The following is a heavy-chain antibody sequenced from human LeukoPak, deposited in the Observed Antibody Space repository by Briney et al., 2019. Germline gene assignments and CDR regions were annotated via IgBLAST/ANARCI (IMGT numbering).Heavy chain of an antibody. CDR1: GFTFSSYA. D-gene: IGHD3-22*01. V-gene: IGHV3-30*04. Sequence: GSLRLSCAASGFTFSSYAMHWVRQAPGKGLEWVAVISYDGSNKYYADSVKGRFTISRDNSKNTLYLQMNSLRAEDTAVYYCAGPNEYYYDSSGYLGYWGQGTLVTVSS. CDR3: AGPNEYYYDSSGYLGY. CDR2: ISYDGSNK. J-gene: IGHJ4*02.